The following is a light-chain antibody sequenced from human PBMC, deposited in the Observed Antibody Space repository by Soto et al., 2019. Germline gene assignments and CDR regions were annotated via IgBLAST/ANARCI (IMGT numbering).Light chain of an antibody. Sequence: EIEVTQSPSSLSASVVHRVTLTCRTSQSITAFLNWYQQKPGKAPTLLIYSTSTLQSGVPSRFSGSGSGTDFTLTITGLHPEDFATYFCPQSYSPPWPFGQRTK. V-gene: IGKV1-39*01. CDR2: STS. CDR3: PQSYSPPWP. CDR1: QSITAF. J-gene: IGKJ1*01.